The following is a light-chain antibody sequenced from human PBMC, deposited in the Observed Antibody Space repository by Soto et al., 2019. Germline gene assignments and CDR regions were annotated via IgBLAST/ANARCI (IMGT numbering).Light chain of an antibody. CDR3: QSYDSSLSSYV. Sequence: QSVLTQPPSVSGAPGQGVTISCTGSSSNIGAGHDVHWYQQLPGTAPKLLIFGNINRPSGVPDRFSGYKSGTSASLAITGLQAEDEADYYCQSYDSSLSSYVFGTGTKVTVL. V-gene: IGLV1-40*01. CDR2: GNI. CDR1: SSNIGAGHD. J-gene: IGLJ1*01.